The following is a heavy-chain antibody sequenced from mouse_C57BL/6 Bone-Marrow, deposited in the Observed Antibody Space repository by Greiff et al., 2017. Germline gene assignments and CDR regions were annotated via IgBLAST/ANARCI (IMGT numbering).Heavy chain of an antibody. Sequence: EVKLVESGGGLVQPGESLKLSCESNEYEFPSHDMSWVRTTPEKRLALVAAINSDGGSTYYPDTMERRFIISRDNTKKTLYLQMSSLRSEDTALYYCARGETMVREAWFAYWGQGTLVTVSA. CDR2: INSDGGST. V-gene: IGHV5-2*01. CDR1: EYEFPSHD. D-gene: IGHD2-1*01. CDR3: ARGETMVREAWFAY. J-gene: IGHJ3*01.